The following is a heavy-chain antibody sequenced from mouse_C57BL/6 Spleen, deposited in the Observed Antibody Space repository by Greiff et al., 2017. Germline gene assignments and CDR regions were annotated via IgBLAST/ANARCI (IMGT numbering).Heavy chain of an antibody. CDR2: IYPGDGDT. CDR3: ARKKDYYSNFSFDY. Sequence: QVQLQQSGAELVKPGASVKISCKASGYAFSSYWMNWVKQRPGKGLEWIGQIYPGDGDTNYNGKFKGKATLTADKSSSTAYMQLSSLTSEDSAVYFCARKKDYYSNFSFDYWGQGTTLTVSS. V-gene: IGHV1-80*01. J-gene: IGHJ2*01. D-gene: IGHD2-5*01. CDR1: GYAFSSYW.